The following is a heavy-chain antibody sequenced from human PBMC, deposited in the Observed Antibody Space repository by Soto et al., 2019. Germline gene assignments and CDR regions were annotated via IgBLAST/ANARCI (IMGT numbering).Heavy chain of an antibody. CDR1: GYSVSSGYF. Sequence: LSLTCVVSGYSVSSGYFWGWIRQPPGKGLDWIGNIHHTGSTYYNPSLKTRVTISVDTSKNQFSLKLRSVTAADTAVYYCARSRSDSYEYYFDYWGQGTLVTVSS. CDR2: IHHTGST. D-gene: IGHD3-16*01. V-gene: IGHV4-38-2*01. CDR3: ARSRSDSYEYYFDY. J-gene: IGHJ4*02.